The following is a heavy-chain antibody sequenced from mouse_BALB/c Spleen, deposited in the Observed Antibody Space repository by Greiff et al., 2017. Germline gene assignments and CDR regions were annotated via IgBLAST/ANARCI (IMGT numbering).Heavy chain of an antibody. D-gene: IGHD2-4*01. CDR2: INPDSSTI. Sequence: VQLQQSGGGLVQPGGSLKLSCAASGFDFSRYWMSWVRQAPGKGLEWIGEINPDSSTINYTPSLKDKFIISRDNAKNTLYLQMSKVRSEDTALYYCARPIYYDYEAWFAYWGQGTLVTVSA. V-gene: IGHV4-1*02. J-gene: IGHJ3*01. CDR3: ARPIYYDYEAWFAY. CDR1: GFDFSRYW.